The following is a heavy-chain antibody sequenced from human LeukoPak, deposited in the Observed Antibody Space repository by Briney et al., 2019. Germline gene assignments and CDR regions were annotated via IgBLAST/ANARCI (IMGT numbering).Heavy chain of an antibody. CDR1: GYTFTGYY. V-gene: IGHV1-2*06. Sequence: ASVKVSCKASGYTFTGYYMHWVRQAPGQGLEWMGRINPNSGGTNYAQKFQGRVTMTRDTSISTAYMEQSRLRSDDTAVYYCARENIPVAGTLPDYWGHGTLVTVSS. J-gene: IGHJ4*01. D-gene: IGHD6-19*01. CDR3: ARENIPVAGTLPDY. CDR2: INPNSGGT.